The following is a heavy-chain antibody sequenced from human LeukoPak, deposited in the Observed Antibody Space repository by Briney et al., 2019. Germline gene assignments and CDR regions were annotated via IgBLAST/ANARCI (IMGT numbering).Heavy chain of an antibody. V-gene: IGHV3-21*01. D-gene: IGHD3-10*01. CDR1: GFTFSSYS. Sequence: GASLRLSCAASGFTFSSYSMNWVRQAPGKGLEWVSSISSSSSYIYYADSVKGRFIISRDNAKNSLYLLMNSLRAEDTAVYYCARVKYVRGVTQYFFDYWGQGTLVTVSS. CDR3: ARVKYVRGVTQYFFDY. CDR2: ISSSSSYI. J-gene: IGHJ4*02.